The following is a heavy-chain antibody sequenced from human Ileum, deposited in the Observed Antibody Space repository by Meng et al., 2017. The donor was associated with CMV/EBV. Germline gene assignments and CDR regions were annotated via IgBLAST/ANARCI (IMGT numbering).Heavy chain of an antibody. D-gene: IGHD3-10*01. CDR1: GFTLENYD. CDR3: AKDKGRWPARLYYFDS. J-gene: IGHJ4*02. Sequence: GESLKISCAASGFTLENYDMHWVRQAPGKGLEWVAFIRFDGDQQYYGDSVRGRFTISRDNYKNALYLEMSGLRPDDTAVYFCAKDKGRWPARLYYFDSWGQGTLVTVSS. CDR2: IRFDGDQQ. V-gene: IGHV3-30*02.